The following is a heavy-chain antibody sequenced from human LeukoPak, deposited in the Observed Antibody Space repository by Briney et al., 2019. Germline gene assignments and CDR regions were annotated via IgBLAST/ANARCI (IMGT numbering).Heavy chain of an antibody. D-gene: IGHD6-19*01. J-gene: IGHJ4*02. CDR2: INGRGDDT. V-gene: IGHV3-23*01. CDR3: AKGHRSSSSFFDS. Sequence: GESLRLSCAAFSGVAMSWVRQAPGKGLEWVSAINGRGDDTYYPDSVKGRFTISRDNSNNTLYLQMNSLRAEDTAVYYCAKGHRSSSSFFDSWGQGILVTVSS. CDR1: SGVA.